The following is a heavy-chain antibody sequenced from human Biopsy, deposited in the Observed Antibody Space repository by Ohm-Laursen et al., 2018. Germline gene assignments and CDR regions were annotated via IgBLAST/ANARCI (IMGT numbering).Heavy chain of an antibody. CDR1: GGDINNYY. CDR3: ARDRGYYSDRTVPGYFDL. Sequence: SDTLSLTCNVSGGDINNYYWGWIRQPPGKGLEWIGYVHYTGITDYNRSLQSRVTISVDTSKNHFSLRLRSVTPADTAIYYCARDRGYYSDRTVPGYFDLWGRGTLVTVSS. J-gene: IGHJ2*01. CDR2: VHYTGIT. D-gene: IGHD3-22*01. V-gene: IGHV4-59*01.